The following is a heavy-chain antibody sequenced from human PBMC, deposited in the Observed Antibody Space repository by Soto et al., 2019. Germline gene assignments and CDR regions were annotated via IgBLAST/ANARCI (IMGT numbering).Heavy chain of an antibody. D-gene: IGHD3-22*01. V-gene: IGHV3-23*01. J-gene: IGHJ4*02. Sequence: PGGSLRLSCAASGFMFNNYAMSWVRQAPGKGLEWVSTVSVSGGTTYYADSLKGRFTISRDNSKKTVYLQMNRLRADDTAIYYCAKGLYYYDSSGYRRFDYWGQVTLVTFSS. CDR2: VSVSGGTT. CDR1: GFMFNNYA. CDR3: AKGLYYYDSSGYRRFDY.